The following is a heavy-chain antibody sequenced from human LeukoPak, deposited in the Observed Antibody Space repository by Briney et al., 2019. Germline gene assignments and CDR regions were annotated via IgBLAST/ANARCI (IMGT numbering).Heavy chain of an antibody. D-gene: IGHD3-9*01. Sequence: PGGSLRLSCAASGFTFSSYSMNWVRQAPGKGLEWVSSISSSSSYIYYADSVKGRFTISRDNAKNSLYLQMNSLRAEDTAVYYCAREIRYFDWLRTAPWGQGTLVTVSS. CDR2: ISSSSSYI. J-gene: IGHJ5*02. V-gene: IGHV3-21*01. CDR1: GFTFSSYS. CDR3: AREIRYFDWLRTAP.